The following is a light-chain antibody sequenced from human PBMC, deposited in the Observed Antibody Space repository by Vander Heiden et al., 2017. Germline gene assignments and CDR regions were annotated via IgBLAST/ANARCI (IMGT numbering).Light chain of an antibody. CDR2: TAS. V-gene: IGKV1-39*01. J-gene: IGKJ4*01. Sequence: DLQMTQSPSSLSASVGDRVTITCRASQSINSYLNWYQQKPGKAPKLLIYTASSLQSGVPSRFSGSGSGTDFTLTISSLEPEDFATYYCQQSDSTPLTFGGGTKVEIK. CDR3: QQSDSTPLT. CDR1: QSINSY.